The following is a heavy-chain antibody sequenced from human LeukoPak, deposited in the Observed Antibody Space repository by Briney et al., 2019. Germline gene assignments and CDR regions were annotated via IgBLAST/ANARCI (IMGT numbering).Heavy chain of an antibody. J-gene: IGHJ4*02. CDR2: IFDSGTTNYNPST. V-gene: IGHV4-59*01. CDR1: GGSIISYF. CDR3: ARGGVTTIAQYDY. D-gene: IGHD5-12*01. Sequence: SETLSLTCTVSGGSIISYFWSWIRQPPGKGPEWIGYIFDSGTTNYNPSTNYNPSLKSRVTVSLDTSKNHFSLKLSSVTAADTPVYFCARGGVTTIAQYDYWGQGILVTVSS.